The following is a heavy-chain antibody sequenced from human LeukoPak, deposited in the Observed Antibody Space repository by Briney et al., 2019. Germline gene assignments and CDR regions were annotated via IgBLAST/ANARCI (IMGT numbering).Heavy chain of an antibody. V-gene: IGHV3-30-3*01. J-gene: IGHJ4*02. CDR2: ISYDGSNK. CDR1: GFTFSSYA. Sequence: PGGSLRLSCAASGFTFSSYAMHWVRQAPGKGLEWVAVISYDGSNKYYADSVKGRFTISRDNSKNTLYLQMNSLRAEDTAVYYCARTKYGSALDYWGQGTLVTVSS. CDR3: ARTKYGSALDY. D-gene: IGHD3-10*01.